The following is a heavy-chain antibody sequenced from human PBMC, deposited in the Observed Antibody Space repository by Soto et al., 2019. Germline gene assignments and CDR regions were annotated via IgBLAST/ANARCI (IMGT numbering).Heavy chain of an antibody. D-gene: IGHD2-15*01. CDR3: AREGMAKRDMEVAFDI. CDR1: GFTFSSYA. J-gene: IGHJ3*02. Sequence: QVQLVESGGGVVQPGRSLRLSCAASGFTFSSYAMHWVRQAPGKGLEWVAVISYDGSNKYYADSVKGRFTISRDNSKNTLYLQMNSLRAEDTAVYYCAREGMAKRDMEVAFDIWGQGTMVTVSS. CDR2: ISYDGSNK. V-gene: IGHV3-30-3*01.